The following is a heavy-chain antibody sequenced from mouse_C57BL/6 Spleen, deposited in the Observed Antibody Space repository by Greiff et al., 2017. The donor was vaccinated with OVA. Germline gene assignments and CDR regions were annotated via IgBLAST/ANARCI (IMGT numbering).Heavy chain of an antibody. Sequence: EVQLQQSGPELVKPGASVKISCKASGYSFTGYYMNWVKQSPEKSLEWIGEINPSTGGTTYNQKFKAKATLTVDKSSSTAYMQLKSLTSEDSAVYYCARSDDYDNWYFDVWGTGTTVTVSS. J-gene: IGHJ1*03. D-gene: IGHD2-4*01. CDR3: ARSDDYDNWYFDV. CDR1: GYSFTGYY. V-gene: IGHV1-42*01. CDR2: INPSTGGT.